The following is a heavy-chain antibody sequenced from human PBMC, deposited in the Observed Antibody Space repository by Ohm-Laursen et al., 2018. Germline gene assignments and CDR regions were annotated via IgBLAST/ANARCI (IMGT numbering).Heavy chain of an antibody. Sequence: TLSLTCTVSGGSISSYYWSWIRQPAGKGLEWIGRIYTSGSTNYNPSLKSRVTMSVDTSKNQFSLKLSSVTAADTAVYYCASGDYYDSSGYYYDAFDIWGQGTMVTVSS. CDR3: ASGDYYDSSGYYYDAFDI. J-gene: IGHJ3*02. CDR1: GGSISSYY. D-gene: IGHD3-22*01. CDR2: IYTSGST. V-gene: IGHV4-4*07.